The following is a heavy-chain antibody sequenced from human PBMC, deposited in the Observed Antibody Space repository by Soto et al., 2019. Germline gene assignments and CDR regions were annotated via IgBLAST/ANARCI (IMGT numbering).Heavy chain of an antibody. CDR3: AKAQQLGTYYYYGMDV. D-gene: IGHD6-13*01. CDR1: GFTFDDYA. J-gene: IGHJ6*02. Sequence: EVQLVESGGGLVQPGRSLRLSCAASGFTFDDYAMHWVRQAPGKGLEWVSGISWNSGSIGYADSVKGRFTISRDNAKSSLYLQMNSLRAEDTALYYCAKAQQLGTYYYYGMDVWGQGTTVTVSS. CDR2: ISWNSGSI. V-gene: IGHV3-9*01.